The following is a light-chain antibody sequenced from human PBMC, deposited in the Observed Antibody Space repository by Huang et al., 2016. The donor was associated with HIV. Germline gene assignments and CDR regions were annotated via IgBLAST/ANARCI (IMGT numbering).Light chain of an antibody. CDR1: QMVSSY. V-gene: IGKV1-5*01. CDR2: GVS. CDR3: QKYDSYPWT. Sequence: DTQLTQSPSPLSANVGDRVVRTCRAGQMVSSYVAWYQQKPGKPPRLLIHGVSALETGVPERFSGSGSGTEFTLTISTLQADDFATYFCQKYDSYPWTFGQGTKVEIK. J-gene: IGKJ1*01.